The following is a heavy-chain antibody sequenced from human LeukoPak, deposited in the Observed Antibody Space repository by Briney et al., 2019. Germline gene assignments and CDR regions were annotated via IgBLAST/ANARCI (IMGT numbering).Heavy chain of an antibody. Sequence: SETLSLTCTVSGGSISSYYWSWIRQPPGKGLEWIGYIYTSGSTNYNPSLKSRVTISVDTSKNQFSLKLSSVTAADTAVYYCARGKGLTTVTRGGGYYYYMDVWGKGTTVTVSS. CDR2: IYTSGST. CDR1: GGSISSYY. CDR3: ARGKGLTTVTRGGGYYYYMDV. D-gene: IGHD4-17*01. J-gene: IGHJ6*03. V-gene: IGHV4-4*09.